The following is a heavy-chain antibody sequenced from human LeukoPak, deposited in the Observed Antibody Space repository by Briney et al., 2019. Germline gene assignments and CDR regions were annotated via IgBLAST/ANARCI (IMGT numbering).Heavy chain of an antibody. J-gene: IGHJ4*02. CDR3: AAFDRLPGAVDY. V-gene: IGHV3-23*01. CDR1: GYTFSSYA. D-gene: IGHD3-3*02. CDR2: ISGSGGST. Sequence: GGSLRLSCAASGYTFSSYAMSWVRQAPGKGLEWVSAISGSGGSTYYADSVKGRFTISRDNTKNTLYLQMSSLRAEDTAFYYCAAFDRLPGAVDYWGQGTLVTVSS.